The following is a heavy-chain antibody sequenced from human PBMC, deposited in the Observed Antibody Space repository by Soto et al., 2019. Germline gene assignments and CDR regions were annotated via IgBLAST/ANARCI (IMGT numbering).Heavy chain of an antibody. CDR2: ISVSDPGT. D-gene: IGHD6-19*01. Sequence: EVQLLESGGGLVQRGGSLRLSCAVSGFTFGSHDMSWVRQAPGKVLEWVSSISVSDPGTYYADSVKGRFTISRDISKNTLFLQMDSLRAEDTALYYCTKGTWLDIWGQGTMVTVSS. CDR1: GFTFGSHD. J-gene: IGHJ3*02. V-gene: IGHV3-23*01. CDR3: TKGTWLDI.